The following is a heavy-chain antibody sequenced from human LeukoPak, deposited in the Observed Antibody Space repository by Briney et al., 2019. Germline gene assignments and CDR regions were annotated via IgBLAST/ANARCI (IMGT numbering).Heavy chain of an antibody. V-gene: IGHV5-51*01. CDR2: IYPGDSDT. D-gene: IGHD2-2*01. CDR3: ARGREYQLLVFDY. Sequence: GESLKISCKGSGYSFTSYWIGWVRQMPGKGLEWMGIIYPGDSDTRYSPSFQGQVTISADKSISTAYLQRSSLKASDTAMHYCARGREYQLLVFDYWGQGTLVTVSS. CDR1: GYSFTSYW. J-gene: IGHJ4*02.